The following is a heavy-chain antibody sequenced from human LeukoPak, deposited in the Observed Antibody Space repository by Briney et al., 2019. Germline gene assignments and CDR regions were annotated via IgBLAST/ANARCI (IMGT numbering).Heavy chain of an antibody. D-gene: IGHD6-13*01. Sequence: QAGGSLRLSCAASGFTFSSYGMHWVRQAPGKGLEWVAVISYDGSNKYHADSVKGRFTISRDNSKNTLYLQMNSLRAEDTAVYYCAKDRRAAAGHFDYWGQGTLVTVSS. CDR3: AKDRRAAAGHFDY. CDR1: GFTFSSYG. V-gene: IGHV3-30*18. CDR2: ISYDGSNK. J-gene: IGHJ4*02.